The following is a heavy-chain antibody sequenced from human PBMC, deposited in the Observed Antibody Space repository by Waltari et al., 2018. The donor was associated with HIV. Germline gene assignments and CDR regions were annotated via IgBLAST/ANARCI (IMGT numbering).Heavy chain of an antibody. Sequence: QVQLVESGGGVVQPGGSLRLSCAASGFTFSHYGMHWVRQAPGKGVEWVAFIRDDGSDKYYADFVKGRFTISRDNSKNTLYLQTNSLRAEDTAVYYCAKTTMVTPYYYYGVDVWGQGATVTVSS. V-gene: IGHV3-30*02. J-gene: IGHJ6*02. CDR1: GFTFSHYG. CDR2: IRDDGSDK. D-gene: IGHD5-18*01. CDR3: AKTTMVTPYYYYGVDV.